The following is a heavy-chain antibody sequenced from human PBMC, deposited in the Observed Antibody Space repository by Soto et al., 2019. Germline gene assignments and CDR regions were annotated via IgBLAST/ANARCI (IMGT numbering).Heavy chain of an antibody. J-gene: IGHJ4*02. CDR2: LFSGGTS. D-gene: IGHD3-10*01. CDR3: ARGQQASRTRGVQGFDY. CDR1: GFNISTNY. Sequence: EVQLVETGGALIQPGGSLRLSCAASGFNISTNYMTWVRRAPGKGLEWVSLLFSGGTSYYADSVKGRFTISRDNSKNTLFLQMNRLKTEDTAVYYCARGQQASRTRGVQGFDYWGQGTLVTVSS. V-gene: IGHV3-53*02.